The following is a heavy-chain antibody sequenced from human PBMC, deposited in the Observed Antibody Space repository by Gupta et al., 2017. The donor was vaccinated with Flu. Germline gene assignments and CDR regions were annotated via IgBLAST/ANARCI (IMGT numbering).Heavy chain of an antibody. CDR1: GFSLSTSGVG. V-gene: IGHV2-5*02. CDR2: IHWDDDK. Sequence: QITLKESGPTLVKPTQTLTLTCTFSGFSLSTSGVGVGWIRQPPGKALEWLALIHWDDDKRYSPSLKSRLTITKDTSKNQVVLTMTNMDPVDTATYYCAHHRLIQENFDYWGQGTLVTVSS. CDR3: AHHRLIQENFDY. J-gene: IGHJ4*02. D-gene: IGHD3-16*01.